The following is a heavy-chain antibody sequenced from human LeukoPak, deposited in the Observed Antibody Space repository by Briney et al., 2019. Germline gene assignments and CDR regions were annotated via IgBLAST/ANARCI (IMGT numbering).Heavy chain of an antibody. D-gene: IGHD1-26*01. CDR2: IYYSGST. Sequence: SETLSLTCAVSGGSISSSNWWSWVRQPPGKGLEWIGEIYYSGSTYYNPSLKSRVTISVDTSKNQFSLKLSSVTAADTAVYYCARDLVGAYAFDIWGQGTMVTVSS. CDR3: ARDLVGAYAFDI. J-gene: IGHJ3*02. CDR1: GGSISSSNW. V-gene: IGHV4-4*02.